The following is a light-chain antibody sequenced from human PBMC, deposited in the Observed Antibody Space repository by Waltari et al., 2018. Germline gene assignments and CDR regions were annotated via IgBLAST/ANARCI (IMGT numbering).Light chain of an antibody. CDR1: QNVLYSSNNKNY. J-gene: IGKJ1*01. Sequence: DIVMTQSPDSLAVSLGERATINCKSSQNVLYSSNNKNYLAWYQQKPGQPPKLLIYWAPTRESGVPDRFSGSGSGTDFTLTISSLQAEDVAVYYCQQYYSTPSWTFGQGTKVEIK. V-gene: IGKV4-1*01. CDR3: QQYYSTPSWT. CDR2: WAP.